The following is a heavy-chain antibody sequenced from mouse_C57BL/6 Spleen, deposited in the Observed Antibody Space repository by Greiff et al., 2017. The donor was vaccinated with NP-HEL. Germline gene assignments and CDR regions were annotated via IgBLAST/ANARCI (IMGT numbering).Heavy chain of an antibody. Sequence: EVQLQQSGPELVKPGASVKISCKASGYTFTDYYMNWVKQSHGKSLEWIGDINPNNGGTSYNQKFKGKATLTVDKSSSTAYMELRSLTSEDSAVYYCARGIYYYGSSPSFDYWGQGTTLTVSS. CDR2: INPNNGGT. V-gene: IGHV1-26*01. CDR1: GYTFTDYY. D-gene: IGHD1-1*01. J-gene: IGHJ2*01. CDR3: ARGIYYYGSSPSFDY.